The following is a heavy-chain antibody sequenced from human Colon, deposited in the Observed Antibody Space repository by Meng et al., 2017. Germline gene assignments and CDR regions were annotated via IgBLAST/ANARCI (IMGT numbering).Heavy chain of an antibody. Sequence: GGSLRLSCAASGFTFSSYEMNWVRQAPGEGLEWVSYIWSGGTTTHYADSVKGRFTASRDNAENSLYLEMNSLRAEDTAVYYCARRLPYYGMDVWGQGTTVTVSS. CDR3: ARRLPYYGMDV. J-gene: IGHJ6*02. CDR1: GFTFSSYE. CDR2: IWSGGTTT. V-gene: IGHV3-48*03.